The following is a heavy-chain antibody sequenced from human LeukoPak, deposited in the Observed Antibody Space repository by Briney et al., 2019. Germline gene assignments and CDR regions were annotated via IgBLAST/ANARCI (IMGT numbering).Heavy chain of an antibody. CDR1: GGSFSGYY. V-gene: IGHV4-34*01. Sequence: PSETLSLTCAVYGGSFSGYYWSWIRQPPGKGLEWIGEINHSGSTNYNPSLKSRVTISVDTSKNQFSLKLSSVTAADTAVYYCARGPYGSGNDYWGQGTLVTVSS. D-gene: IGHD3-10*01. J-gene: IGHJ4*02. CDR3: ARGPYGSGNDY. CDR2: INHSGST.